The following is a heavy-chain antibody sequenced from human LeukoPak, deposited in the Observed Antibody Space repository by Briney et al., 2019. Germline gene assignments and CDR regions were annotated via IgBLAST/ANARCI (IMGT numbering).Heavy chain of an antibody. D-gene: IGHD3-22*01. CDR2: ISYDGSNK. Sequence: GGSLRLSCAASGFTFNNYAMHWVRQAPGKGLQWVAVISYDGSNKYYADSVKGRFTISRDNSKNTLYLQMNSLRAEDTAVYYCARVSPDYYDSSGYYKAPDYWGQGTLVTVSS. J-gene: IGHJ4*02. CDR1: GFTFNNYA. CDR3: ARVSPDYYDSSGYYKAPDY. V-gene: IGHV3-30*04.